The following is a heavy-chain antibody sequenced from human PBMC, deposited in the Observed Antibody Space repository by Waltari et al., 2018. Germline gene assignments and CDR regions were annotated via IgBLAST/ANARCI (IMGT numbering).Heavy chain of an antibody. J-gene: IGHJ4*02. Sequence: QLQLQESGPGLVKPSETLSLPCTVSGGSISSSSYYWGWIRQPPGKGLEWIGSIYYSGSTYYNPSLKSRVTISVDTSKNQFSLKLSSVTAADTAVYYCARNTIAVAGTGGFDYWGQGTLVTVSS. V-gene: IGHV4-39*01. CDR1: GGSISSSSYY. CDR3: ARNTIAVAGTGGFDY. CDR2: IYYSGST. D-gene: IGHD6-19*01.